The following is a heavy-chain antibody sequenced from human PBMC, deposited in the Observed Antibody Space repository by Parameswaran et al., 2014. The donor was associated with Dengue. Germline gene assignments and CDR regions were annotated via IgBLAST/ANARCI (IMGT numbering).Heavy chain of an antibody. V-gene: IGHV1-2*02. Sequence: WVRQAPGQGLEWMGWINPNSGGTNYAQKFQGRVTMTRDTSISTAYMELSRLRSDDTAVYYCARCSLNYGGSSCDLDYWGQGTLVTVSS. CDR3: ARCSLNYGGSSCDLDY. J-gene: IGHJ4*02. CDR2: INPNSGGT. D-gene: IGHD6-13*01.